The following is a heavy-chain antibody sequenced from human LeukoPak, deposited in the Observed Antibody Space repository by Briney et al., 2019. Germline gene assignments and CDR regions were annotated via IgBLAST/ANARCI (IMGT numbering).Heavy chain of an antibody. J-gene: IGHJ4*02. V-gene: IGHV3-53*01. CDR1: GFTVSSNY. Sequence: GGSLRLSCAASGFTVSSNYMSWVRQAPGTGLEWVSVIYSGGSTYYADSVKGRFTISRDNSKNTLYLQMNSLRAEDTAVYYCARRPGIAAAGTNYWGQGTLVTVSS. CDR2: IYSGGST. D-gene: IGHD6-13*01. CDR3: ARRPGIAAAGTNY.